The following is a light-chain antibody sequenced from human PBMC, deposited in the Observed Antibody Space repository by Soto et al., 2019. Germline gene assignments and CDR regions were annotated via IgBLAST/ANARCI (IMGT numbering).Light chain of an antibody. Sequence: DIQMTQSPSSVSASVGDRVTITCRASQGISSWLVWYQQKPGKAPQLLIYAASSLQSGVPSRFSGSGSGTDFTLTISSLQPEDFATYYCQQDNSFPFTFGGGTKVEIK. CDR2: AAS. V-gene: IGKV1D-12*01. J-gene: IGKJ4*01. CDR3: QQDNSFPFT. CDR1: QGISSW.